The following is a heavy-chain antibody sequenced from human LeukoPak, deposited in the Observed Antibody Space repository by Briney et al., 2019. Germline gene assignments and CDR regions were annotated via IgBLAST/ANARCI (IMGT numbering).Heavy chain of an antibody. D-gene: IGHD3-9*01. CDR2: IYYSGST. J-gene: IGHJ3*02. CDR1: GGSISSYY. CDR3: ARVGVPVYDILTGYSSGWGAFDI. V-gene: IGHV4-59*01. Sequence: SETLSLTCTVSGGSISSYYWSWIRQPPGKGLEWIGYIYYSGSTNYNPSLKSRVTISVDTSKNQFSLKLSSVTAADTAVYYRARVGVPVYDILTGYSSGWGAFDIWGQGTMVTVSS.